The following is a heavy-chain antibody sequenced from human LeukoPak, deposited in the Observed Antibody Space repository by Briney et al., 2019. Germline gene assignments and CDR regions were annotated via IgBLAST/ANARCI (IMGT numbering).Heavy chain of an antibody. CDR2: ISSSSSTI. CDR3: AKGTDFWSGYCDY. D-gene: IGHD3-3*01. V-gene: IGHV3-48*01. J-gene: IGHJ4*02. CDR1: GFTFSSYS. Sequence: GGSLRLSCAASGFTFSSYSMNWVRQAQGKGLEWVSYISSSSSTIYYADSVKGRFTISRDNSKNTLYLQMNSLRAEDTAVYYRAKGTDFWSGYCDYWGQGTLVTVSS.